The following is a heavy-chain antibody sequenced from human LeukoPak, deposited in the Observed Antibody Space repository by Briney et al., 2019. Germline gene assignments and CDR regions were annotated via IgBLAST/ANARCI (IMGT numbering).Heavy chain of an antibody. CDR1: GFTFWNYA. D-gene: IGHD3-22*01. CDR2: ISGIGHST. V-gene: IGHV3-23*01. J-gene: IGHJ2*01. Sequence: GGSLRLSCADSGFTFWNYAMSWVRQAPGKGLEWVSAISGIGHSTFYAESVKGRLTLSRDNSKNTLYLQMNSLRAEDTAVYYCAKDYPDRNGYFWYFDLWGRGTLVTVSS. CDR3: AKDYPDRNGYFWYFDL.